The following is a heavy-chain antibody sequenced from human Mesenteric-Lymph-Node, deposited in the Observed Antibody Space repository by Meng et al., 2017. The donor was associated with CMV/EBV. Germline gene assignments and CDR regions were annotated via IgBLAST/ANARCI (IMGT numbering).Heavy chain of an antibody. V-gene: IGHV3-15*01. CDR3: ATDSSNVVMVYGHFDY. Sequence: FTFSNAWMSWVRQGPGKGLEWVGRIKSKTDGGTTDYAAPVKGRFTISRDDSKNTLYLQMSSLKTEDTAVYYCATDSSNVVMVYGHFDYWGQGTLVTVSS. D-gene: IGHD2-8*01. CDR2: IKSKTDGGTT. J-gene: IGHJ4*02. CDR1: FTFSNAW.